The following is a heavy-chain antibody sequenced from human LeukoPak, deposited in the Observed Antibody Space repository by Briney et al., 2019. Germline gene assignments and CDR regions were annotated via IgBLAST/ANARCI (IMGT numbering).Heavy chain of an antibody. D-gene: IGHD3-3*01. V-gene: IGHV4-34*01. CDR1: GGSFSGYY. Sequence: SETLSLTCAVYGGSFSGYYWSWIRQPPGKGLEWIGEINHSGSTNYNPSLKSRVTISVDTSKNQFSLKLSSVTAADTAVYYCARGRVITIFGVVIPPGGYYYYMDVWGKGTTVTVSS. J-gene: IGHJ6*03. CDR2: INHSGST. CDR3: ARGRVITIFGVVIPPGGYYYYMDV.